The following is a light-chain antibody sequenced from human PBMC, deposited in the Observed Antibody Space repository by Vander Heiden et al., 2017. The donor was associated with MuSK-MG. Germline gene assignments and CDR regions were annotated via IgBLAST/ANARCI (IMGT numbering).Light chain of an antibody. J-gene: IGKJ4*01. V-gene: IGKV3D-11*01. Sequence: EIVLTQSPATLSLSPGERATLSCRASQDISIFLAWYQQKPGQPPRLLISDTSSRATGIPDRFSRSGPGTDFTLTISSLEPDDIAVYSWQQRYHWVTFGGGTTVDIK. CDR1: QDISIF. CDR2: DTS. CDR3: QQRYHWVT.